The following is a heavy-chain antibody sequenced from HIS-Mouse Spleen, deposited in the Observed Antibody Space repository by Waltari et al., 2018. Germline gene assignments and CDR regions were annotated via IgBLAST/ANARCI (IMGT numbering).Heavy chain of an antibody. CDR2: IYHSGST. D-gene: IGHD2-8*01. J-gene: IGHJ1*01. Sequence: QVQLQESGPGLVKPSETLSLTCTVSGYSISSGYSWGWSRQPPGKGLEWIGSIYHSGSTYYNPSLKSRVTISVDTSKNQFSLKLSSVTAADTAVYYCARDSWAYAIEYFQHWGQGTLVTVSS. V-gene: IGHV4-38-2*02. CDR1: GYSISSGYS. CDR3: ARDSWAYAIEYFQH.